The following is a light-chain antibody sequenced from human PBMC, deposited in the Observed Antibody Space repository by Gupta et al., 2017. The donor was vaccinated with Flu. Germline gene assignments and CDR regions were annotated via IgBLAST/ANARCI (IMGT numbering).Light chain of an antibody. CDR2: GKS. J-gene: IGKJ2*01. Sequence: VSSNYLAWYQQKPGQAPRLLIYGKSSRTTGVPDRFGDSGSGTAFTLTISRLEPEDFAVYFCQQFGSSPPYTFGQGTKLEIK. CDR3: QQFGSSPPYT. V-gene: IGKV3-20*01. CDR1: VSSNY.